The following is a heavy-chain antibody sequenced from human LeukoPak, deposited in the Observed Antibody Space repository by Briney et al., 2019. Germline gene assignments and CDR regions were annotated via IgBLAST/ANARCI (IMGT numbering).Heavy chain of an antibody. CDR1: GGSISSYY. CDR3: ARGIRKGYYDSSGYYRFDY. V-gene: IGHV4-59*01. D-gene: IGHD3-22*01. CDR2: IYYSGST. Sequence: SETLSLTCTVSGGSISSYYWSWIRQPPGKGLEWIGYIYYSGSTNYNPSLKSRVTISVDTSKNQFSLKLSSVTAADTAVYYCARGIRKGYYDSSGYYRFDYWGQGTPVTVSS. J-gene: IGHJ4*02.